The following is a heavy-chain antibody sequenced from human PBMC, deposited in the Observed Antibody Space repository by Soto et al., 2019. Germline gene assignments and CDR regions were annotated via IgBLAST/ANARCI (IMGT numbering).Heavy chain of an antibody. J-gene: IGHJ4*02. CDR3: ARVRGGGPFDE. CDR2: IYYSGST. CDR1: GGPISSGGYY. V-gene: IGHV4-31*03. D-gene: IGHD1-26*01. Sequence: SETLSLTCTVSGGPISSGGYYWSWIRQHPGKGLEWIGYIYYSGSTYYNPSLKSRVTIPVDTSKNQFSLKLTSVTAADTAVYYRARVRGGGPFDEWGQGTLVTVSS.